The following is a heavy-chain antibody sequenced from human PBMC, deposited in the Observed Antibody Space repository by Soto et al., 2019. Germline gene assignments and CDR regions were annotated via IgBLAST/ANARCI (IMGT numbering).Heavy chain of an antibody. CDR2: ISYDGSNK. Sequence: QAGGSLRLSCAASGFTFSSYGMHWVRQAPGKGLEWVAVISYDGSNKYYADSVKGRFTISRDNSKNTLYLQMNSLRAEDTAVYYCAKDRRDKQWLANYFDYWGQGTLVTVSS. V-gene: IGHV3-30*18. CDR3: AKDRRDKQWLANYFDY. CDR1: GFTFSSYG. D-gene: IGHD6-19*01. J-gene: IGHJ4*02.